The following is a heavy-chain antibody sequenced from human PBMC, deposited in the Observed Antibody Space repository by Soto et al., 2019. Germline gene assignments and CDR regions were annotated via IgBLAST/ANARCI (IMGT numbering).Heavy chain of an antibody. CDR3: AREYCSGGSCRFDY. V-gene: IGHV3-66*01. D-gene: IGHD2-15*01. J-gene: IGHJ4*02. CDR2: IYSGGST. CDR1: GFTVSSNY. Sequence: GGSLRLSCAASGFTVSSNYMSWVRQAPGKGLEWVSVIYSGGSTYYADSVKGRFTISRDNSKNTLYLQMNSLRAEDTAVYYCAREYCSGGSCRFDYWGQGTLVTVSS.